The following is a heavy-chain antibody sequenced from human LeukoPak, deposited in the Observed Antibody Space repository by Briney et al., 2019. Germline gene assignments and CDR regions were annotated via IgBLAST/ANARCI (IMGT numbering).Heavy chain of an antibody. Sequence: GGSLRLSCAASGFTFSSYSMNWVRQAPGKGLEWVSYISSSSSTIYYADSVKGRFTISRDNAKNSLYLQMNSLRAEDTAVYYCARVGRAGSSGWYNDYWGQGTLVTVSS. CDR3: ARVGRAGSSGWYNDY. CDR2: ISSSSSTI. D-gene: IGHD6-19*01. J-gene: IGHJ4*02. CDR1: GFTFSSYS. V-gene: IGHV3-48*01.